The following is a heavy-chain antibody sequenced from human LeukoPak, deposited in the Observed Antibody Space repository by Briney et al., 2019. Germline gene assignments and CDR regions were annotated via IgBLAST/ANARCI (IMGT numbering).Heavy chain of an antibody. CDR1: GFTFSSYG. V-gene: IGHV3-30*03. J-gene: IGHJ3*02. D-gene: IGHD3-3*01. Sequence: GGSLRLSCAASGFTFSSYGMHWVRQAPGKGLEWVAVISYDGSNKYYADSVKGRFTISRDNSKDTLYLQMNSLRAEDTAVYYCSVLSQGVGAFDIWGQGTMVTVSS. CDR3: SVLSQGVGAFDI. CDR2: ISYDGSNK.